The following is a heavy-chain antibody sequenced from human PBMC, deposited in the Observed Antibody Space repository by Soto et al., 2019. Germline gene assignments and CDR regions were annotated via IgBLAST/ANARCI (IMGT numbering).Heavy chain of an antibody. D-gene: IGHD3-10*01. CDR3: AKLDDYYGSGSYYTNQFDF. J-gene: IGHJ4*02. CDR2: IAGSGDST. CDR1: GFPFSNYA. V-gene: IGHV3-23*01. Sequence: GGSLRLSCAASGFPFSNYAMTWVRQAPGKGLEWVSTIAGSGDSTYSADSVKGRFTISRDNSKNSLYLQMNSLRAEDTAVYYCAKLDDYYGSGSYYTNQFDFWGQGTLVTVSS.